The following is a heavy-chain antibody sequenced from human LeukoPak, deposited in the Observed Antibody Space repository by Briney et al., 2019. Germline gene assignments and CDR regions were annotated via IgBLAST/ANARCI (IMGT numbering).Heavy chain of an antibody. J-gene: IGHJ3*02. CDR3: ASGDLGYCSGDNCYPGALNI. CDR1: GFTFASHA. V-gene: IGHV3-23*01. Sequence: GGSLRLSCAASGFTFASHAMSWVRQAPGKGPESVASIIYSSRATYYAGSVKGRFTISRDNAKKTLYLQMSSLRVDDTPVYYCASGDLGYCSGDNCYPGALNIWGHGTMVIVSS. CDR2: IIYSSRAT. D-gene: IGHD2-15*01.